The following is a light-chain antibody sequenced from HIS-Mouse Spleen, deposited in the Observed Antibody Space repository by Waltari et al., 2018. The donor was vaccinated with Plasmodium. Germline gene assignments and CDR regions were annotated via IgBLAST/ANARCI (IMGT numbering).Light chain of an antibody. V-gene: IGKV3-15*01. CDR3: QQYNNWSFT. J-gene: IGKJ3*01. CDR1: QNFSSN. Sequence: EIVMTQSPANLSVSPGERATLPCRASQNFSSNLAWYQQKPGQAPRLLIYGASTRATGIPARFSGSGSGTEFTLTISSLQSEDFAVYYCQQYNNWSFTFGPGTKVDIK. CDR2: GAS.